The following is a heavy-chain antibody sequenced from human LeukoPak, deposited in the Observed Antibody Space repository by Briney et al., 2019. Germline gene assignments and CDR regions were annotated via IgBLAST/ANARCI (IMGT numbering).Heavy chain of an antibody. D-gene: IGHD3-16*01. J-gene: IGHJ4*02. CDR1: GLTFSNYW. CDR2: IKQDGSEK. CDR3: ARDGFGTGSN. Sequence: GGSLRLSCAASGLTFSNYWMDWDRQAPGKGLEWVVNIKQDGSEKNYVDSVKGRFIISRDNAKNSLYLQMNTLRADDTAVYYCARDGFGTGSNWGQGTLVTVSS. V-gene: IGHV3-7*03.